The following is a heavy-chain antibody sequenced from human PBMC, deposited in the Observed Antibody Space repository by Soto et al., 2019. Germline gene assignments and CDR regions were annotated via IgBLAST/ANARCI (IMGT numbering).Heavy chain of an antibody. D-gene: IGHD1-7*01. CDR2: ISYDGSNK. CDR3: ARDGLELRYYYYGMDV. Sequence: QVQLVESGGGVVQPGRSLRLSCAASGFTFSSYAMHWVRQAPGKGLEWVAVISYDGSNKYYADSVKGRFTISRDNSKNTLYLQMNSLRAEDTAVYYCARDGLELRYYYYGMDVWGQGTTVTVSS. CDR1: GFTFSSYA. V-gene: IGHV3-30-3*01. J-gene: IGHJ6*02.